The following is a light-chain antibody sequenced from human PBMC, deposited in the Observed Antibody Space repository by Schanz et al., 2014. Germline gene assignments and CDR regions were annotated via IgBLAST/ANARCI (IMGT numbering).Light chain of an antibody. V-gene: IGKV1D-12*01. Sequence: IRMTQSPSSLSASTGDRVTITCRASQGISSWLAWYQQKPGKAPKLLIHAASSLQSGVPSRISGSGSGTDFTLTISALQPEDFAIYYCQQTNTFPLTFGGGTKVEIK. CDR3: QQTNTFPLT. CDR1: QGISSW. CDR2: AAS. J-gene: IGKJ4*01.